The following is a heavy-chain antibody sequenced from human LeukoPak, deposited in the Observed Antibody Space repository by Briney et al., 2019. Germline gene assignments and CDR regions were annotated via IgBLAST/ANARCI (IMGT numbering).Heavy chain of an antibody. V-gene: IGHV3-21*01. Sequence: GGSLRLSCAASGFTFSIYSMNWVRQAPGKGLEWVSSISSSSSYIYYADSVKGRFTISRDNAKNSLYLQMNSLRAEDTAVYYCAREYSIDAFDIWGQGTMVTVSS. CDR1: GFTFSIYS. J-gene: IGHJ3*02. CDR2: ISSSSSYI. D-gene: IGHD5-12*01. CDR3: AREYSIDAFDI.